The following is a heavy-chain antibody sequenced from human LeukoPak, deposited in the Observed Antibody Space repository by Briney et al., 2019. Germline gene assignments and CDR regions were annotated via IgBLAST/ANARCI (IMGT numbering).Heavy chain of an antibody. D-gene: IGHD3-10*01. J-gene: IGHJ4*02. CDR1: GDSISGHY. CDR3: ARTYHYGSGSYFLFDF. V-gene: IGHV4-59*11. Sequence: PSETLSLTCTVSGDSISGHYWSWLRQPPGTGLEWIGYIYYSGSTDYNPSLKSRVTISVDTSKNQFSLKLSSVTAADTAVYYCARTYHYGSGSYFLFDFWGQGTLVTVSS. CDR2: IYYSGST.